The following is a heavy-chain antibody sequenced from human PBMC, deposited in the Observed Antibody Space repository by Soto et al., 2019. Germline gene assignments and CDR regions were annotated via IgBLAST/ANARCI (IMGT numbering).Heavy chain of an antibody. V-gene: IGHV3-23*01. CDR3: AKVYKPSKENYYGMDV. CDR2: ISGSGADT. CDR1: GFTFSTYA. Sequence: GGSLRLSCAASGFTFSTYAMSWVRQAPGKGLGWVSAISGSGADTYYTDSVKGRFTISRDNSKNTLYLQMVSLRPEDTAVYYCAKVYKPSKENYYGMDVWGQGTTVTVSS. J-gene: IGHJ6*01. D-gene: IGHD1-1*01.